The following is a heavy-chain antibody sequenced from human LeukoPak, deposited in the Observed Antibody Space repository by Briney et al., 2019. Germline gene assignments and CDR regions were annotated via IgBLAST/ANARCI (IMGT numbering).Heavy chain of an antibody. CDR1: GFTFSSYG. Sequence: GGSLRLSCAASGFTFSSYGMSWVRQAPGKGLEWVSAISGSGGSTYYADSVKGRFTISRDNSKNTLYLQMNSLRAEDTAVYYCAKSGTEKTYYDFWSGYYYYYYMDVWGKGTTVTVSS. D-gene: IGHD3-3*01. CDR3: AKSGTEKTYYDFWSGYYYYYYMDV. J-gene: IGHJ6*03. CDR2: ISGSGGST. V-gene: IGHV3-23*01.